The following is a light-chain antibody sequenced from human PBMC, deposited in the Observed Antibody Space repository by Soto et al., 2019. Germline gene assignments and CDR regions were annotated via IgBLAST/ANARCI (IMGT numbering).Light chain of an antibody. CDR2: GAS. CDR1: QSVSRNY. V-gene: IGKV3-20*01. J-gene: IGKJ3*01. Sequence: EVVLTQSPGTLSLSPGERATLSCRASQSVSRNYLAWYQKKPGQAPRLLIYGASTRATAIPDRFSGSGSGTDFTLTITRLEPEDFAVYYCHQYNSWPRGTFGPGTKVEIK. CDR3: HQYNSWPRGT.